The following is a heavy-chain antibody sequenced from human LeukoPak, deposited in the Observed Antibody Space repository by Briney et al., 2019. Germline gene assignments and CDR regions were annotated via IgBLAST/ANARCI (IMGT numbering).Heavy chain of an antibody. CDR3: WRNRAGRGFDL. CDR2: IYYSGST. D-gene: IGHD1-1*01. CDR1: GGSISSYY. Sequence: SETLSLTCTVSGGSISSYYWSWIRQPPGKGLEWIGYIYYSGSTNYNPSLKSRVTISVDTSKNQFSLKLSSVTAADTAVYYWWRNRAGRGFDLWGPGTLVNVFS. J-gene: IGHJ5*02. V-gene: IGHV4-59*01.